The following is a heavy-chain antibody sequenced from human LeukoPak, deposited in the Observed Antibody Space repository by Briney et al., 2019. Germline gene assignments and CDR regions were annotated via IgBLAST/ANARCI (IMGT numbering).Heavy chain of an antibody. D-gene: IGHD6-13*01. CDR1: GFTFSNYV. CDR2: TSYDGSNK. Sequence: PGRSLRLSCAASGFTFSNYVMHWVRQAPGKGLQWVAFTSYDGSNKYYTDSVKGRFTISRDNFKNTLYLQMNSLRAEDTAVYYCAKDPRRYSRTGGYFDYWGQGTLVTVSS. V-gene: IGHV3-30*18. J-gene: IGHJ4*02. CDR3: AKDPRRYSRTGGYFDY.